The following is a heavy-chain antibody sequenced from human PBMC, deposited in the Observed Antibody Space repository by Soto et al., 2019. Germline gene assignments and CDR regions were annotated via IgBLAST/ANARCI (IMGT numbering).Heavy chain of an antibody. CDR3: AREFGGTSANDFDN. D-gene: IGHD1-1*01. CDR2: IHSGGDT. J-gene: IGHJ4*02. Sequence: GGSLRLSCAASGFTVSSKYMSWVRQAPGKGLEWVSVIHSGGDTYYADSVRGRFTISRDASKNTLYLHINTLRADDTAVYYCAREFGGTSANDFDNWGQGTLVKVSS. CDR1: GFTVSSKY. V-gene: IGHV3-53*01.